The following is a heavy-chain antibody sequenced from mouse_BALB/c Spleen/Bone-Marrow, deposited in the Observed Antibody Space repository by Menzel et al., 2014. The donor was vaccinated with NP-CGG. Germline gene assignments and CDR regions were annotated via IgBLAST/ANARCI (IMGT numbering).Heavy chain of an antibody. J-gene: IGHJ1*01. D-gene: IGHD2-1*01. V-gene: IGHV7-3*02. CDR2: IRNKANGYTT. CDR3: ARNTVYDGSYWYFDV. Sequence: EVKLVESGGGLVQPGGSLRLSCATSGFTFTDYYMSWVRQPPGKALEWLGFIRNKANGYTTEYSASVKGRFTISRDNSQSILYLQKNTLRAEDSATYYWARNTVYDGSYWYFDVWGAGTTVTVSS. CDR1: GFTFTDYY.